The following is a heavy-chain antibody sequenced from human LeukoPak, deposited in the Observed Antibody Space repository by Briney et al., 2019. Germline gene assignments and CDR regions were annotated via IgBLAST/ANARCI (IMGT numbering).Heavy chain of an antibody. CDR3: ARSLYYYDSSGYLVY. Sequence: SETLSLTCTVSGGSISSYYWSWIRQPPGKGLEWIGYIYHSGSINYNPPLKRRVTISVDTSKNQFSLKLSSVTAADTAVYYCARSLYYYDSSGYLVYWGQGTLVTVSS. CDR1: GGSISSYY. CDR2: IYHSGSI. J-gene: IGHJ4*02. D-gene: IGHD3-22*01. V-gene: IGHV4-59*01.